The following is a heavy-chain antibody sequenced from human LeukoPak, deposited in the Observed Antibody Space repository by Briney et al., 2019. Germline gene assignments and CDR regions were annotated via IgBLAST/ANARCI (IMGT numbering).Heavy chain of an antibody. CDR1: GFTVSTNH. CDR3: ARDREVVTAKAQMDV. D-gene: IGHD2-21*02. V-gene: IGHV3-53*01. CDR2: IYQDGNT. Sequence: PGGSLRLSCAVSGFTVSTNHMGWVRQAPGKGLEWVSVIYQDGNTYYTDSVKGRFTISRDNSKNTLFLQMNSLRAEDTAMYYCARDREVVTAKAQMDVWGKGTTVTVSS. J-gene: IGHJ6*04.